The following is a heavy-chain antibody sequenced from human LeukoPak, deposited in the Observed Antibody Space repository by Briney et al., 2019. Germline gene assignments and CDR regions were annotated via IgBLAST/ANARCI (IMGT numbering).Heavy chain of an antibody. CDR1: GFTFSSYS. Sequence: GGSLRLSCAASGFTFSSYSMNWVRQAPGKGLEWVSSISSSSCYIYYADSVKGRFTISRDNAKNSLYLQMNSLRAEDTAVYYCARTSCPGRAVGGTVGGFDPWGQGTLVTVSS. V-gene: IGHV3-21*04. CDR3: ARTSCPGRAVGGTVGGFDP. D-gene: IGHD6-19*01. CDR2: ISSSSCYI. J-gene: IGHJ5*02.